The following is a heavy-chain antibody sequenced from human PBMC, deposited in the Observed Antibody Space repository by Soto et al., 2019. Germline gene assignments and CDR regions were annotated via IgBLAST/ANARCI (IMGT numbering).Heavy chain of an antibody. V-gene: IGHV3-33*01. CDR1: GFTFSSYG. J-gene: IGHJ4*02. D-gene: IGHD5-18*01. CDR2: IWYDGSNK. CDR3: ARDLDTAFDY. Sequence: QVQLVESGGGVVQPGRSLRLSCAASGFTFSSYGMHWVRQAPGKGLEWVAVIWYDGSNKYYADSVKGRFTISRDNSKNTLYLQMNSLSSEDTAVYYCARDLDTAFDYWGQGTLVTVSS.